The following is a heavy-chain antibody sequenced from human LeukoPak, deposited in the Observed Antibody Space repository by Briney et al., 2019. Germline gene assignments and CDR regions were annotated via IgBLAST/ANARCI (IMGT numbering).Heavy chain of an antibody. J-gene: IGHJ3*02. D-gene: IGHD1-26*01. CDR3: TRAEHRLGLIDAFDI. V-gene: IGHV4-4*02. Sequence: PSGTLSLTCAVSGVSINTNTWWNWVRQPPGKGLEWIGEIFHTGNTNYNPSLRSRLTISIDKSKNQFSLKLNSVTAADTAVYYCTRAEHRLGLIDAFDIWGQGTMVTVSS. CDR2: IFHTGNT. CDR1: GVSINTNTW.